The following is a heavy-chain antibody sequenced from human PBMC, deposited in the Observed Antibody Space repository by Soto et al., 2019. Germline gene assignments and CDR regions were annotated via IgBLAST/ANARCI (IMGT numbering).Heavy chain of an antibody. D-gene: IGHD2-2*01. CDR3: ARVGIVVVPAAMGGYYYGMDV. CDR2: IIPIFGTA. V-gene: IGHV1-69*01. Sequence: QVQLVQSGAEVKKPGSSVKVSCKASGGTFSSYAISWVRQAPGQGLEWMGGIIPIFGTANYAKKFQGRVTITADESTSTAYMELSSLRSEDTAVYYCARVGIVVVPAAMGGYYYGMDVWGQGTTVTVSS. CDR1: GGTFSSYA. J-gene: IGHJ6*02.